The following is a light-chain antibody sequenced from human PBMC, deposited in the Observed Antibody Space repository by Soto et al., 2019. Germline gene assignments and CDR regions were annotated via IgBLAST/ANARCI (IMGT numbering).Light chain of an antibody. CDR2: GDS. CDR1: RSNIGAGYN. J-gene: IGLJ3*02. Sequence: QLVLTQPPSVSGAPGQRVTISCTGSRSNIGAGYNVHWYQQVPGTAPKLLIYGDSNRPSGVPDRFSGSKSGTSASLAITGLQAEDEADYYCQSYDSSLSGWLFGGGTKVTVL. CDR3: QSYDSSLSGWL. V-gene: IGLV1-40*01.